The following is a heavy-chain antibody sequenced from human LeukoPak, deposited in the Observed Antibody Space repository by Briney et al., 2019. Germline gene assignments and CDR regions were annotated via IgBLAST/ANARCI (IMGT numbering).Heavy chain of an antibody. CDR2: INWNGGST. V-gene: IGHV3-20*04. CDR3: ARDAPTVGVDY. Sequence: GGSLRLSCAASGFIFDDYGMSWVRQAPGVGLEWVSGINWNGGSTGYADSVKGRFTISRDNAKNSLYLQMNSLRAEEDTALYYCARDAPTVGVDYWGQGTLVTVSS. J-gene: IGHJ4*02. CDR1: GFIFDDYG.